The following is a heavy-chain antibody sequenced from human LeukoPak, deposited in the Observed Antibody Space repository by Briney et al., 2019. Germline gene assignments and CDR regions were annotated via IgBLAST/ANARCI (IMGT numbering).Heavy chain of an antibody. CDR1: GYTFTSYD. D-gene: IGHD2-8*01. V-gene: IGHV1-8*01. CDR2: MNPNSGNT. CDR3: GRGRGNGRPENYFDY. Sequence: ASVKVSCKASGYTFTSYDINWVRQATGQGLEWMGWMNPNSGNTGYVQKFQGGVTMTRNTSISTAYLELSSLRSEDTAVYYCGRGRGNGRPENYFDYWGQGTLVTVSS. J-gene: IGHJ4*02.